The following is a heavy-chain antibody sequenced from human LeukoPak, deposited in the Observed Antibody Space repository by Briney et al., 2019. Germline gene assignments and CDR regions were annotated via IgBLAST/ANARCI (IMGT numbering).Heavy chain of an antibody. J-gene: IGHJ6*03. CDR1: GGSISSSSYY. D-gene: IGHD3-22*01. V-gene: IGHV4-39*07. CDR3: ARGRQDVTMIVVIMTAVSYYLDV. Sequence: SETLSLTCTVSGGSISSSSYYWGWIRQPPGKGLEWIGSIYYSGSTYYNPSLKSRVTISVDTSKNQFSLKLSSVTAADTAVYYCARGRQDVTMIVVIMTAVSYYLDVWGKGTTVTVS. CDR2: IYYSGST.